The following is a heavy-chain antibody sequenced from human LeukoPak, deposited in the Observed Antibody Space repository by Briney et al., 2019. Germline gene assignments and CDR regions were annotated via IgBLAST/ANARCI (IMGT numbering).Heavy chain of an antibody. D-gene: IGHD2-2*01. Sequence: SETLSLTCAVSGGSISSSNWWSWVRQPPGKGLEWIVSIYRSGTTYYNPSLKSRVTISVDTSKNQFSLKLSSVTATDTAVYYCARGPAANFNYWGQGTLVTVSS. J-gene: IGHJ4*02. V-gene: IGHV4-4*02. CDR3: ARGPAANFNY. CDR2: IYRSGTT. CDR1: GGSISSSNW.